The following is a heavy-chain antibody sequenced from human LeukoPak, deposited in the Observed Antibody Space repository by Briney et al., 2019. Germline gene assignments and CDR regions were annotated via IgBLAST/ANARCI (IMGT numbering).Heavy chain of an antibody. D-gene: IGHD3-3*01. J-gene: IGHJ4*02. Sequence: PSETLSLTCTVSGGSISSSSYYWGWIRQPPGKGLEWIGRIYYSGSTYYNPSLKSRVTISVDTSRNQFALKLSSVTAADTAVYYCARIRDAGLYYDFWKPKEGFDYWGQGTLVTVSS. CDR3: ARIRDAGLYYDFWKPKEGFDY. V-gene: IGHV4-39*06. CDR1: GGSISSSSYY. CDR2: IYYSGST.